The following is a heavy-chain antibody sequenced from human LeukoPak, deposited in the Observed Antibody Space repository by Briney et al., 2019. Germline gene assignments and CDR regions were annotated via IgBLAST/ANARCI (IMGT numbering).Heavy chain of an antibody. D-gene: IGHD5-18*01. J-gene: IGHJ3*02. CDR3: ARGTWIQLWPRGAFDI. CDR2: INHSGST. CDR1: GGSISTSNYY. V-gene: IGHV4-39*07. Sequence: SETLSLTCTVSGGSISTSNYYWGWIRQPPGKGLEWIGEINHSGSTNYNPSLKSRVTISVDTSKNQFSLKLSSVTAADTAVYYCARGTWIQLWPRGAFDIWGQGTMVTVSS.